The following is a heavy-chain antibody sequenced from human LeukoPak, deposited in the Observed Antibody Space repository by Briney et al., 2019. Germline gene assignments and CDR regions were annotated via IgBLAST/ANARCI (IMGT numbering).Heavy chain of an antibody. CDR2: IWYDGSYK. D-gene: IGHD2-2*01. CDR1: GFTFRTFG. J-gene: IGHJ4*02. V-gene: IGHV3-33*01. CDR3: ARDKSASCYYFDC. Sequence: AVSLRLSCVGSGFTFRTFGMHWVRQAPGKGLEWVAAIWYDGSYKYYADSVKGRFTISRDNSNSTLYLQMNSLRAEDTAVYYCARDKSASCYYFDCWGQGTLVTVSS.